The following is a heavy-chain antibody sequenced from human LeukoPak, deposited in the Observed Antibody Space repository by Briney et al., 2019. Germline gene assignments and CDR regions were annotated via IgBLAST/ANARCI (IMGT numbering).Heavy chain of an antibody. CDR3: ARGDYYDSSGYDY. CDR1: GGSFSGYY. V-gene: IGHV4-34*01. D-gene: IGHD3-22*01. J-gene: IGHJ4*02. CDR2: INHSGST. Sequence: SETLSLTCAVYGGSFSGYYWSWIRQPPGKGLEWTGEINHSGSTNYNPSLKSRVTISVDTSKNQFSLKLSSVTAADTAVYYCARGDYYDSSGYDYWGQGTLVTVSS.